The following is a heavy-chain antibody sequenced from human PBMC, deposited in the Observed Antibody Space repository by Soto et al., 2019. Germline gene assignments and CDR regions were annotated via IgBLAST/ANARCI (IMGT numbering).Heavy chain of an antibody. Sequence: QVQLVQSGAEVKKPGASVKVSCKTSGYTFTSHGISWVRQAPGQGLEWMGWISDFNGNTDIAQRLQGRVTLTTDTSTSSAYMELRNLRSDDTAVYYCARCIQAAVPSGMDVWGQGTTVTVSS. CDR1: GYTFTSHG. CDR3: ARCIQAAVPSGMDV. D-gene: IGHD6-13*01. CDR2: ISDFNGNT. V-gene: IGHV1-18*04. J-gene: IGHJ6*02.